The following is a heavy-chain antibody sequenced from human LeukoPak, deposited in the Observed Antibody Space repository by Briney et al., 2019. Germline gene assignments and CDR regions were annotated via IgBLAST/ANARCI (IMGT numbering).Heavy chain of an antibody. CDR2: INHSGST. CDR1: GGSFSGYY. Sequence: SETLSLTCAVYGGSFSGYYWSWIRQPPGKGLEWIGEINHSGSTNYNPSLKSRVTISVDTSKNQLSLKLSSVTAADTAVYYCARDPYGFDYWGQGTLVTVSS. D-gene: IGHD3-10*01. J-gene: IGHJ4*02. V-gene: IGHV4-34*01. CDR3: ARDPYGFDY.